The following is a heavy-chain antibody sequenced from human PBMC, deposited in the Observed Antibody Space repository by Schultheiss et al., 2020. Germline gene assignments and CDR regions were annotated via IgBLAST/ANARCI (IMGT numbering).Heavy chain of an antibody. J-gene: IGHJ4*02. CDR3: ARALDYSSSWYYFDY. CDR1: GYTFTSYG. Sequence: ASVKVSCKASGYTFTSYGISWVRQAPGQGLEWMGWISAYNGNTNYAQKLQGRVTMTTDTSTSTAYMELRSLRSDDTAVYYCARALDYSSSWYYFDYWGQGTLVTVSS. V-gene: IGHV1-18*01. D-gene: IGHD6-13*01. CDR2: ISAYNGNT.